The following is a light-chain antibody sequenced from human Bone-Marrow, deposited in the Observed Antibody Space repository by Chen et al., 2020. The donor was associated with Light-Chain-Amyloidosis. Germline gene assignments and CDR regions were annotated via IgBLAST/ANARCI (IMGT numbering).Light chain of an antibody. J-gene: IGLJ1*01. CDR3: SSYTITNTLV. CDR1: SSAVGGENH. Sequence: QSALTQPASVSGSPGQSITISCTGTSSAVGGENHVSWSQQHPDKAPKLMIYEVTNRPSWVPDRFSGSKSDNTASLTISGLQTEDEADYFCSSYTITNTLVFGSGTRVTVL. V-gene: IGLV2-14*01. CDR2: EVT.